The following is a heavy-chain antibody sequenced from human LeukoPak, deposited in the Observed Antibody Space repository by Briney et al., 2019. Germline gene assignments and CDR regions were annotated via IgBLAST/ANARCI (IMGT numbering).Heavy chain of an antibody. CDR3: AKPSEEGTLLLVDFDY. CDR1: GFTFSSYA. V-gene: IGHV3-23*01. Sequence: PGGSLRLSCAASGFTFSSYAMHWVRQAPGKGLEWVSAISGSGGSTYYADSVKGRFTISRDNSKNTLYLQMNSLRAEDTAVYYCAKPSEEGTLLLVDFDYWGQGTLVTVSS. J-gene: IGHJ4*02. D-gene: IGHD2-15*01. CDR2: ISGSGGST.